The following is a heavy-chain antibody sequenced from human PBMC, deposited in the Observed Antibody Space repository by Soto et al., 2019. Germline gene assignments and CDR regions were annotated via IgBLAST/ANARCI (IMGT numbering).Heavy chain of an antibody. CDR3: VKDSVYYYGSGSYYHGY. Sequence: GGSLRLSCAASGFTFSSYGMHWVRQAPGKGLEWVAAISSDGGNKYYADSVKGRFTISRDNSKSTLYLQMSSLRAEDTAVYYCVKDSVYYYGSGSYYHGYWGQGTLVTVSS. CDR1: GFTFSSYG. D-gene: IGHD3-10*01. V-gene: IGHV3-64D*08. CDR2: ISSDGGNK. J-gene: IGHJ4*02.